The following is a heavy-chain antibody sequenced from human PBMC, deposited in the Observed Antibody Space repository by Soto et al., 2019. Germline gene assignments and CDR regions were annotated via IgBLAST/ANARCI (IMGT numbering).Heavy chain of an antibody. CDR1: GFTFSNYD. Sequence: PGGSLRLSCAASGFTFSNYDMHWVRQATGKGLEWVSAIVTAGDTYYPGSVKGRFTISRENAKNSLYLQLNSLRAGDTAVYYCARVQMNVGRWAPDVWGQGTTVTVSS. J-gene: IGHJ6*02. CDR2: IVTAGDT. D-gene: IGHD1-1*01. CDR3: ARVQMNVGRWAPDV. V-gene: IGHV3-13*01.